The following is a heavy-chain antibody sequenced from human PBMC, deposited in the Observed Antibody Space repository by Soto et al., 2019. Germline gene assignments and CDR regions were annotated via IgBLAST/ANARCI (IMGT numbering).Heavy chain of an antibody. V-gene: IGHV4-34*01. CDR3: ARGTPSDY. CDR2: INHSGST. Sequence: QVQLQQWGAGLLKPSETLSLTCAVYGGSFSGYYWSWIRQPPGKGLEWIGEINHSGSTNYNPSLKSRVTISVDTPKTHFSLKLSSATAADTAVHYCARGTPSDYWGQGTLVTVSS. CDR1: GGSFSGYY. J-gene: IGHJ4*02.